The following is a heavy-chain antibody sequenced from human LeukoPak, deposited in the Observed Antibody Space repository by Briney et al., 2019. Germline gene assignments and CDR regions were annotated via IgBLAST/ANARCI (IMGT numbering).Heavy chain of an antibody. V-gene: IGHV3-23*01. CDR1: GFNFINYD. J-gene: IGHJ4*02. Sequence: GGSLRLSCAASGFNFINYDMSWVRQAPGKGLEWVSAISGSGDSTYYADSVKGRFTISRDNAKNSLYLQMNSLRAEDTAVYYCARDYYYGSGSYYLSPDYWGQGTLVTVSS. CDR3: ARDYYYGSGSYYLSPDY. CDR2: ISGSGDST. D-gene: IGHD3-10*01.